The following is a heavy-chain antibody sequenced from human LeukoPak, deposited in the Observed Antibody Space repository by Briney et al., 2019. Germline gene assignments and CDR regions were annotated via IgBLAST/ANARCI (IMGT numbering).Heavy chain of an antibody. CDR3: VRVIGAPNYYYYMDV. D-gene: IGHD3-22*01. J-gene: IGHJ6*03. V-gene: IGHV4-59*10. Sequence: SETLSLTCAVYGESFSTYYWSWIRQPAGKGLEWIGRIYTSGSTNYNPSLKSRVTMSVDTSKNQFSLKLSSVTAADTAVYYCVRVIGAPNYYYYMDVWGKGTTVTVSS. CDR2: IYTSGST. CDR1: GESFSTYY.